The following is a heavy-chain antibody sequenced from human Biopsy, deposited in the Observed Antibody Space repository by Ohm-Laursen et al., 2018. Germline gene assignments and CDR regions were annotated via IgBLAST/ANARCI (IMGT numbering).Heavy chain of an antibody. Sequence: GTLSLTRAVYGGSFSGYYWSWIRQPPGKGLERIGETNHSGSTNYNPSLKSRVTISVDTSKNQFSLKLSSVTAADTAVYYCARGRLRAVARFDYWGQGTLVTVSS. D-gene: IGHD6-19*01. CDR1: GGSFSGYY. V-gene: IGHV4-34*01. J-gene: IGHJ4*02. CDR3: ARGRLRAVARFDY. CDR2: TNHSGST.